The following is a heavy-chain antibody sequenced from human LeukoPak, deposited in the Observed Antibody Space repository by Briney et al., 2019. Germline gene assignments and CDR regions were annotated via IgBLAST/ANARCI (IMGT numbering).Heavy chain of an antibody. Sequence: PGGSLRLSCVASGFPFSSYWMSWVRQAPGKGLEWVANIKQDGSEKYYVDSMKGRFTISRDNAKNSLYLQMNSLRAEDTAVYYCARQLGGPSYYYYGMDVWGQGTTVTVSS. CDR1: GFPFSSYW. CDR2: IKQDGSEK. CDR3: ARQLGGPSYYYYGMDV. V-gene: IGHV3-7*03. J-gene: IGHJ6*02. D-gene: IGHD7-27*01.